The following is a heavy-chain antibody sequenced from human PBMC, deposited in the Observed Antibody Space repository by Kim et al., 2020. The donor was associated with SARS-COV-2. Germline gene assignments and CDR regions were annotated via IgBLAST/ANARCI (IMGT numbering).Heavy chain of an antibody. CDR1: GFTFSSYW. J-gene: IGHJ1*01. CDR2: INSDGSST. V-gene: IGHV3-74*01. Sequence: GGSLRLSCAASGFTFSSYWMHWVRQAPGKGLVWVSRINSDGSSTSYADSVKGRFTISRDNAKNTLYLQMNSLRAEDTAVYYCARVLERWPTGAEYFQHWGQGTLVTVSS. D-gene: IGHD1-1*01. CDR3: ARVLERWPTGAEYFQH.